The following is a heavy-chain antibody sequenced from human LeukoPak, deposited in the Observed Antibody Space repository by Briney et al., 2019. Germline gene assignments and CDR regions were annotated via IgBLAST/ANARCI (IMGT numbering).Heavy chain of an antibody. D-gene: IGHD5-18*01. J-gene: IGHJ4*02. CDR3: AMGGYSYGFRGGRFDY. CDR2: ISSSGSTI. V-gene: IGHV3-48*03. CDR1: GFTFSSYE. Sequence: GGSLRLSCAASGFTFSSYEMNWVRQAPGKGLEWVSYISSSGSTIYYADSVKGRFTISRDNAKTSLYLQMNSLRAEDTAVYYCAMGGYSYGFRGGRFDYWGQGTLVTVSS.